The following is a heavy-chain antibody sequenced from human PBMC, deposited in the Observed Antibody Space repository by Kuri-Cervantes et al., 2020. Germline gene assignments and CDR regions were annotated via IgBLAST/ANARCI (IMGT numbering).Heavy chain of an antibody. J-gene: IGHJ6*02. D-gene: IGHD6-13*01. V-gene: IGHV3-74*01. CDR2: INSDGSST. CDR1: GFTFSSYW. Sequence: GGSLRLSCAASGFTFSSYWMHWVRQAPGKGLVWVSRINSDGSSTSYADSVKGRFTISRDNAKNTLYLQMNSLRAEDTALYYCAKEQYPGTDYYGMDVWGQGTTVTVSS. CDR3: AKEQYPGTDYYGMDV.